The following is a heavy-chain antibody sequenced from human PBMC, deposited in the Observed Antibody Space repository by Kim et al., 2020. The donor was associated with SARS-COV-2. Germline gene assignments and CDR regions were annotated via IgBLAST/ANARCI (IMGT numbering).Heavy chain of an antibody. CDR1: GFTFSSYW. CDR2: INSDGSST. J-gene: IGHJ4*02. CDR3: ASPRRGGWSFDY. V-gene: IGHV3-74*01. Sequence: GGSLRLSCAASGFTFSSYWMHWVRQAPGKGLVWVSRINSDGSSTSYADSVKGRFTISRDNAKNTLYLQMNSLRAEDTAVYYCASPRRGGWSFDYWGQGTLVTVSS. D-gene: IGHD6-19*01.